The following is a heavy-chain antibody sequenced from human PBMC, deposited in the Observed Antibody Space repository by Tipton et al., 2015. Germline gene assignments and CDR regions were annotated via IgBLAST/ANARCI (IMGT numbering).Heavy chain of an antibody. CDR2: INPRAGGT. CDR1: GYFFIRFY. J-gene: IGHJ4*02. Sequence: QLVQSGAEVEKPGASVNISCKASGYFFIRFYVHWERQAPGQGLEWVGTINPRAGGTMYAQKFQGRVTLTRDTSTSTVYMRLGTLRSEDTAVYYCAGGQGNFFESWGQGTAVTVSS. CDR3: AGGQGNFFES. V-gene: IGHV1-46*01.